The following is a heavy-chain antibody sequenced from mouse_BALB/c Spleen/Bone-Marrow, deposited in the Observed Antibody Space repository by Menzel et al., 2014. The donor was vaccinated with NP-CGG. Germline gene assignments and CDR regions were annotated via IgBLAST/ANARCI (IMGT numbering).Heavy chain of an antibody. V-gene: IGHV1S56*01. J-gene: IGHJ4*01. CDR1: GYTFTSYY. Sequence: VQLQQSGPELVKPGASVKMSCKASGYTFTSYYIHWVKQRPGQGLEWIGWIYPGDGSTKYNEKFKGKTTLTADKSSSTAYMLLSSLTSEDSAIYFCARGGGMDYWDQGTSVTVSS. CDR2: IYPGDGST. CDR3: ARGGGMDY.